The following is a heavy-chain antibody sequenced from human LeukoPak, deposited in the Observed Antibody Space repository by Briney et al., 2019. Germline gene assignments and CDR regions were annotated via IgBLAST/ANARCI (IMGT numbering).Heavy chain of an antibody. CDR2: IFYSGST. D-gene: IGHD1-26*01. V-gene: IGHV4-39*07. J-gene: IGHJ4*02. CDR3: ARGGSYTMVKNY. Sequence: RXPXXXGLEWIGSIFYSGSTYYNPSLKSRVTISVDTSKNQFSLKLSSVTAADTAVYYCARGGSYTMVKNYWGQGTLVTV.